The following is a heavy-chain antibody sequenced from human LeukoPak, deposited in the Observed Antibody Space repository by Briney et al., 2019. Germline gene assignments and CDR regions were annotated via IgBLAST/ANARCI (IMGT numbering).Heavy chain of an antibody. CDR3: AKGREAYSGSYTPFDS. J-gene: IGHJ4*02. Sequence: GGSLRLSCAASGFTLNTYAMNWVRQAPGKGLQCVSTISGSGSDTYYTDSVKGRFTISRDSSKNTPYLQMNSLRAEDTAVYYCAKGREAYSGSYTPFDSWGQGTLVTVSS. V-gene: IGHV3-23*01. D-gene: IGHD1-26*01. CDR2: ISGSGSDT. CDR1: GFTLNTYA.